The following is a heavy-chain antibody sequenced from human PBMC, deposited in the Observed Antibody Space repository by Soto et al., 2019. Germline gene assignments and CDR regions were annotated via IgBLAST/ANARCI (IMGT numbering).Heavy chain of an antibody. Sequence: GGSLRLSCAASGFTFSKAWMSWVRQAPGKGLEWVGRIKSKTDGATTDYAAPVKGRFTISRDDSENTLYLTMNSLKSEDTAVYYCPVRQSGSYFGYFDYWGQGALVTV. CDR3: PVRQSGSYFGYFDY. J-gene: IGHJ4*02. CDR2: IKSKTDGATT. V-gene: IGHV3-15*01. CDR1: GFTFSKAW. D-gene: IGHD1-26*01.